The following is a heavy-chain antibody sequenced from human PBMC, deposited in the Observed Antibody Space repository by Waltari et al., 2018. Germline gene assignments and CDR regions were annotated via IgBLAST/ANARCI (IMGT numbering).Heavy chain of an antibody. V-gene: IGHV3-23*03. CDR3: AKSASGDFWSGYGY. D-gene: IGHD3-3*01. CDR2: IYSGGST. J-gene: IGHJ4*02. CDR1: GFPFSSYA. Sequence: EVQLLESGGGLVQPGGSLRLSCAASGFPFSSYAMGWVRQAPGKGLEWVSVIYSGGSTYYADSVKGRFTISRDNSKNTLYLQMNSLRAEDTAVYYCAKSASGDFWSGYGYWGQGTLVTVSS.